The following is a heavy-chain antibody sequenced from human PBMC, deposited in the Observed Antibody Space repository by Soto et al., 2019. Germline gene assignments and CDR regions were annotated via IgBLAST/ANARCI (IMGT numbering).Heavy chain of an antibody. Sequence: EVQLVETGGGLIQPGGSLRLSCAASGFTVSSNYMSWVRQAPGKGLEWVSVIYSGGSTYYADSVKGRFTTSRDNSKNTLYLQMNSLRAEDTAVYYCARDTMPSAFDIWGQGTMGAVSS. CDR1: GFTVSSNY. CDR3: ARDTMPSAFDI. CDR2: IYSGGST. V-gene: IGHV3-53*02. J-gene: IGHJ3*02. D-gene: IGHD2-2*01.